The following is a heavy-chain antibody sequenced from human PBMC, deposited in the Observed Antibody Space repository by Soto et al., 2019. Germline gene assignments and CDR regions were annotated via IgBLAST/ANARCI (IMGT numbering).Heavy chain of an antibody. V-gene: IGHV4-34*01. Sequence: QVQLQQWGAGLLKPSETLSLTCAVYGGSFRGYYWSWIRQPPGKGLEWIGEINHSGSTNYNPSLKSRVTISVDPSKNQFSLKLSSVTAADTAVYYCAAIGNIAVAGPKRAFDIWGQGTMVTVSS. CDR1: GGSFRGYY. J-gene: IGHJ3*02. CDR3: AAIGNIAVAGPKRAFDI. D-gene: IGHD6-19*01. CDR2: INHSGST.